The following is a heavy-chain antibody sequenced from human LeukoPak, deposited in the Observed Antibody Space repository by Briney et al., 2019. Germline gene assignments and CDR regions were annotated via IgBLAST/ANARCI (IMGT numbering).Heavy chain of an antibody. Sequence: GSLRLSCAASGFTFSVSAMYWVRPASGKGLEWVGRIRNKANNYATAYAASLKGRFTISRDDSKNTAYLQMNSLETEDTAMYYCTYTSSSGVVYWGQGTLVTVSS. CDR1: GFTFSVSA. D-gene: IGHD6-6*01. J-gene: IGHJ4*02. CDR3: TYTSSSGVVY. CDR2: IRNKANNYAT. V-gene: IGHV3-73*01.